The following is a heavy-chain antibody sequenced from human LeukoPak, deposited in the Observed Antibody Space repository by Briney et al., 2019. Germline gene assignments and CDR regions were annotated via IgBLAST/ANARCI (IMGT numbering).Heavy chain of an antibody. CDR3: ARAYSLGGPRIAAADSYYFDY. Sequence: GASVKVSCKASGGTFSSYAISWVRQAPGQGLEWMGGIIPIFGTANYAQKFQGRVTITADESTSTAYMELSSLRSEDTAVYYCARAYSLGGPRIAAADSYYFDYWGQGTLVAVSS. CDR1: GGTFSSYA. V-gene: IGHV1-69*13. J-gene: IGHJ4*02. D-gene: IGHD6-13*01. CDR2: IIPIFGTA.